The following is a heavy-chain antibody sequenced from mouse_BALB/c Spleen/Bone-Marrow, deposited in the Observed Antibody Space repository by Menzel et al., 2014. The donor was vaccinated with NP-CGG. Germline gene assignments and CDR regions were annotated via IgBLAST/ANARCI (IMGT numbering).Heavy chain of an antibody. D-gene: IGHD2-3*01. CDR2: ILPGSGST. V-gene: IGHV1-9*01. J-gene: IGHJ1*01. CDR3: ARRGGWLGYFDV. Sequence: MQVVESGAELMKPGASVKISCKATGYTFSSYWIEWVKQRPGHGLEWIGEILPGSGSTNYNEKFKGKATFTADTSSNTAYMQLSSLTSEDSAVYYCARRGGWLGYFDVWGAGTTVTASS. CDR1: GYTFSSYW.